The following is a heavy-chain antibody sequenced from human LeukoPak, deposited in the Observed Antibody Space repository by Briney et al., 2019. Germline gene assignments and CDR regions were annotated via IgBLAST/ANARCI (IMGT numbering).Heavy chain of an antibody. CDR3: ARGYSYGFDY. J-gene: IGHJ4*02. D-gene: IGHD5-18*01. V-gene: IGHV3-13*01. CDR2: IATAGDT. Sequence: LEWVSAIATAGDTYYPGSVKGRFTISRENAKNSLYLQMNSLRAGDTAVYYCARGYSYGFDYWGQGTLVTVSS.